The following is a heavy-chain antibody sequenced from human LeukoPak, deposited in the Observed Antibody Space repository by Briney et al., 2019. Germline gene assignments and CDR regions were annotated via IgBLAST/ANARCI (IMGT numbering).Heavy chain of an antibody. CDR1: GFTFSSYE. CDR3: ARDPGGGYSGYDFPYYFDY. CDR2: ISSSGSTI. Sequence: GGSLRLSCAAFGFTFSSYEMNWVRQAPGKGLQWVSYISSSGSTIYYADSVKGRFTISRDNAKNSLYLQMNSLRAEDTAVYYCARDPGGGYSGYDFPYYFDYWGQGTLVTVSS. D-gene: IGHD5-12*01. J-gene: IGHJ4*02. V-gene: IGHV3-48*03.